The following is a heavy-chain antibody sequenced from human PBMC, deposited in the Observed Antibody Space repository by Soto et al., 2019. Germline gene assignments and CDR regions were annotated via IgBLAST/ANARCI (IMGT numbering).Heavy chain of an antibody. V-gene: IGHV1-18*04. Sequence: ASVKVSCKASGYTFTSYGISWVRQAPGQGLEWMGWISAYNGNTNYAQKLQGRVTMTTDTSTSTAYMELRSLRADDTAVYYCAKLYWNPRYFDYWGQGTRVTVSS. CDR1: GYTFTSYG. D-gene: IGHD1-1*01. CDR2: ISAYNGNT. J-gene: IGHJ4*02. CDR3: AKLYWNPRYFDY.